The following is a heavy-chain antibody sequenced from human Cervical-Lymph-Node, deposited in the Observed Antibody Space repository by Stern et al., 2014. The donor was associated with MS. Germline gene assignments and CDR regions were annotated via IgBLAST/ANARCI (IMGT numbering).Heavy chain of an antibody. V-gene: IGHV3-7*01. CDR3: ARDRRAFLDY. CDR2: IRQDGYDK. Sequence: VQLVESGGGLVQPGGSLRLSCVASGFSFGTSWMSWVRPPPGRGLEWVAKIRQDGYDKFYVDSVKGRFTISRDNARNSLYLQMNSLTVADTAVYYCARDRRAFLDYWGQGTHVAVSS. CDR1: GFSFGTSW. J-gene: IGHJ4*02. D-gene: IGHD2/OR15-2a*01.